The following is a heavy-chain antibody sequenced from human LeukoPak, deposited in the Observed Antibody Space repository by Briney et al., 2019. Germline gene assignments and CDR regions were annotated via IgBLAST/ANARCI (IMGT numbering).Heavy chain of an antibody. CDR1: GFTFSSYA. V-gene: IGHV3-64*05. CDR3: VKIVMAGGYFDY. Sequence: PGGSLRLSCSASGFTFSSYAMHWVRQAPGKGLEYVSAISSNGAITYYADSVKGRFTISRDNSKNTLYFQMSSLRPEDTAVYYCVKIVMAGGYFDYWGQGTLVTVSS. CDR2: ISSNGAIT. D-gene: IGHD3-16*01. J-gene: IGHJ4*02.